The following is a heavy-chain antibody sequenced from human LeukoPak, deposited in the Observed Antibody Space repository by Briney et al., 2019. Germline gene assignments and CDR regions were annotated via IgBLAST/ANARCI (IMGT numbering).Heavy chain of an antibody. J-gene: IGHJ4*02. D-gene: IGHD3-9*01. Sequence: ASVKLSCKASGGTFSSYAISWERQAPGQGLEWMGRIIPIFGTANYTQKFQGRVTITTDESTRTAYMELSSQRSEDTAVYYCARTIRYFDWFHYWGQGTLVTVSS. CDR2: IIPIFGTA. CDR3: ARTIRYFDWFHY. V-gene: IGHV1-69*05. CDR1: GGTFSSYA.